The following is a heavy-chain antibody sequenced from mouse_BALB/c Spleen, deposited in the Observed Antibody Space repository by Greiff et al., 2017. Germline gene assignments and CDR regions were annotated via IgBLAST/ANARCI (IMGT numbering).Heavy chain of an antibody. CDR3: ARGGGTPPWFAY. Sequence: EVQLQQSGPGLVKPSQSLSLTCSVTGYSITSGYYWNWIRQFPGNKLEWMGYISYDGSNNYNPSLKNRISITRDTSKNQFFLKLNSVTTEDTATYYCARGGGTPPWFAYWGQGTLVTVSA. V-gene: IGHV3-6*02. D-gene: IGHD3-3*01. CDR1: GYSITSGYY. CDR2: ISYDGSN. J-gene: IGHJ3*01.